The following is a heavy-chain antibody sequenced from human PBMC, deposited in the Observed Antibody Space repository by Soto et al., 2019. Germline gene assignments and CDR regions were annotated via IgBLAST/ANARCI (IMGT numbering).Heavy chain of an antibody. V-gene: IGHV1-3*01. CDR3: ARDVSGWYFFDY. D-gene: IGHD6-19*01. CDR1: GYTFTSYA. J-gene: IGHJ4*02. Sequence: GXSVKVSFKASGYTFTSYAMHLVRQAPGQRLEWMGWINAGNGNTKYSQKFQGRVTITRDTSASTAYMELSRMRSEDTAVYYCARDVSGWYFFDYWGQGTLVTVS. CDR2: INAGNGNT.